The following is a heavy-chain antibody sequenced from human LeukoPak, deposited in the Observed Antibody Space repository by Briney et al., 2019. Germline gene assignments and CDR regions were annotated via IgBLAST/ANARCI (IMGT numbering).Heavy chain of an antibody. CDR1: GFTFSDYY. D-gene: IGHD3-10*01. J-gene: IGHJ6*03. Sequence: GGSLRLSCAASGFTFSDYYMSWIRQAPGKGLEWVSYISSSGSTIYYADSVKGRFTISRDNAKNSLYLQMNSLRAEDTAVYYCARDLYMVRGVIITYYYYYMDVWGKGTTVTVSS. V-gene: IGHV3-11*04. CDR3: ARDLYMVRGVIITYYYYYMDV. CDR2: ISSSGSTI.